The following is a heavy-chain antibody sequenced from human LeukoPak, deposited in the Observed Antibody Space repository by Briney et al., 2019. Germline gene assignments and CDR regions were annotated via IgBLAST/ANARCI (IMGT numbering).Heavy chain of an antibody. V-gene: IGHV4-59*08. CDR2: IYSSGST. CDR1: GGSLSSHY. CDR3: ARRHSSSWALGY. J-gene: IGHJ4*02. Sequence: SETLSLTCTVSGGSLSSHYWTWIRQPPGKGLEWIAYIYSSGSTNYNPSLKSRVTISVDTSKNQFSLKLSSVTAADTAVYYCARRHSSSWALGYWGQGTLVTVSS. D-gene: IGHD6-13*01.